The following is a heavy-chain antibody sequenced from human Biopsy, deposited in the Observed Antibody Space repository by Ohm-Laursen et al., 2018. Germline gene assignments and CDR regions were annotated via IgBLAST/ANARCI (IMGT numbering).Heavy chain of an antibody. J-gene: IGHJ4*02. CDR1: GGSIGSFF. CDR2: IYYSGST. D-gene: IGHD3-16*01. V-gene: IGHV4-59*01. Sequence: SDTLSLTCTVSGGSIGSFFWSWIRQPPGKGMEWIGYIYYSGSTNYNPSLKSRVTISVDTSKNQFSLKLNSVTAADTAVYFCARDSRGGHLNTTLITGKNLDSWGQGILVTVSS. CDR3: ARDSRGGHLNTTLITGKNLDS.